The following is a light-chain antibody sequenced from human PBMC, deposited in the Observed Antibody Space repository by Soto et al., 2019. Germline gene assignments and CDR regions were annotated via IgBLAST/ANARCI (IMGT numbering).Light chain of an antibody. J-gene: IGKJ5*01. Sequence: IQMTQSPSSLSASVGDRVTITCRASQGIRNDLGWYQQKPGKAPKVIIYAASTLQSGVPSRFSGSGSGTDFTLIISRLQPEDFATYYCLKYNNWPPITFGQGTRLEIK. CDR1: QGIRND. CDR2: AAS. V-gene: IGKV1-6*02. CDR3: LKYNNWPPIT.